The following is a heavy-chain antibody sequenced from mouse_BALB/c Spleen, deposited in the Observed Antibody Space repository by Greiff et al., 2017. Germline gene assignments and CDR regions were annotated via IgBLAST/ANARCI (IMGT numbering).Heavy chain of an antibody. J-gene: IGHJ4*01. CDR2: IWGDGST. CDR1: GFSLTGYG. Sequence: QVQLKESGPGLVAPSQSLSITCTVSGFSLTGYGVNWVRQPPGKGLEWLGMIWGDGSTDYNSALKSRLSISKDNSKSQVFLKMNSLQANDTAIYYCAGEGSMITTDHWGQGTSVTVSS. V-gene: IGHV2-6-7*01. CDR3: AGEGSMITTDH. D-gene: IGHD2-4*01.